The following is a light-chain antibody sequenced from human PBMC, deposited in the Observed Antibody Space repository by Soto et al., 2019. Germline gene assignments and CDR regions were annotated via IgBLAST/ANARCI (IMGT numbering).Light chain of an antibody. CDR3: QQYNSFWT. CDR2: EAS. CDR1: QSIRSW. Sequence: DIQMTQSPSTLSASVGDSVTITCRASQSIRSWLAWYQQKPGTAPKLLIYEASTLQSGVPSRFSGSRSGTEFTLTVSSLQPDDFATYYCQQYNSFWTFGQGTKVEIK. V-gene: IGKV1-5*03. J-gene: IGKJ1*01.